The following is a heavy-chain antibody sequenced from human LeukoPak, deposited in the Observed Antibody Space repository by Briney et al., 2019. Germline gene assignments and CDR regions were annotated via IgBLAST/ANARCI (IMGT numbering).Heavy chain of an antibody. CDR2: IGDSGSGG. CDR1: GFNFNYFA. J-gene: IGHJ4*02. CDR3: SRIKYGGNSGYHFDY. V-gene: IGHV3-23*01. Sequence: PGGSLRLSCSASGFNFNYFAMSWVRQAPGKRLEWVSTIGDSGSGGSYAASVRGRFTISRDNSKNMVYLQMHSLRVDDSAVYYCSRIKYGGNSGYHFDYWGQGTLVTVSS. D-gene: IGHD4-23*01.